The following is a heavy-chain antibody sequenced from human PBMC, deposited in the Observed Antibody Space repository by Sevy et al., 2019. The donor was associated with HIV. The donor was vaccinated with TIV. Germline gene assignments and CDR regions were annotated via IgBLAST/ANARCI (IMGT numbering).Heavy chain of an antibody. CDR2: INAGNGNT. D-gene: IGHD3-10*01. V-gene: IGHV1-3*01. J-gene: IGHJ4*02. Sequence: ASVKVSCKASGYTFTRYAMHWVRQAPGQRLEWMGWINAGNGNTKYSQKFQGRVTITRDTSASTAYMELSSLRSEDTAVYYCARLTMVQGVTQGDYWGQGTLVTVSS. CDR1: GYTFTRYA. CDR3: ARLTMVQGVTQGDY.